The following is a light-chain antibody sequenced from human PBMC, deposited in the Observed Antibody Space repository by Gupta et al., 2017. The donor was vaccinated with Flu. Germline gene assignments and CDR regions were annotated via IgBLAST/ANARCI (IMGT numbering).Light chain of an antibody. J-gene: IGLJ2*01. Sequence: TCSGDDLGNKFVCWYQHKAGQSPVLVMYEDYKRPSGIPDRFSGSNSGNTATLTISGTQALDEADYYCQAWDSNIGLFGGGTKVTVL. CDR2: EDY. CDR1: DLGNKF. CDR3: QAWDSNIGL. V-gene: IGLV3-1*01.